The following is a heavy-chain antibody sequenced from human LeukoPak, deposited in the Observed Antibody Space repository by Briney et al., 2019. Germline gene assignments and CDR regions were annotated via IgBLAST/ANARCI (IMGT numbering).Heavy chain of an antibody. CDR2: INHSGST. J-gene: IGHJ4*02. V-gene: IGHV4-34*01. CDR1: GGSFSGYY. CDR3: ARLSQIVDPIAARPHYFDY. Sequence: PSETLSLTCAVYGGSFSGYYWSWIRQPPGKGVEWIGEINHSGSTNYNPSLKSRVTISVDTSKNQFSLKLSSVTAADTAVYYCARLSQIVDPIAARPHYFDYWGQGTLVTVSS. D-gene: IGHD6-6*01.